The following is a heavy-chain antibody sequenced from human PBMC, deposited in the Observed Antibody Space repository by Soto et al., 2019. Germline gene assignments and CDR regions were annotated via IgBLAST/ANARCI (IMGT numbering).Heavy chain of an antibody. CDR2: ISDSGST. V-gene: IGHV3-23*01. CDR1: GFSFNNYA. Sequence: EVHLLESGGGLVQPGGSLRLSCAASGFSFNNYAMNWVRQAPGQGLEWVSTISDSGSTHYADSVKGRFTISRDNSKNTLYLQMNSLRAEDTAVYFCAKDVGGHYCTPTSCLYFFHSWGRGTLVTVSS. J-gene: IGHJ4*02. D-gene: IGHD2-2*01. CDR3: AKDVGGHYCTPTSCLYFFHS.